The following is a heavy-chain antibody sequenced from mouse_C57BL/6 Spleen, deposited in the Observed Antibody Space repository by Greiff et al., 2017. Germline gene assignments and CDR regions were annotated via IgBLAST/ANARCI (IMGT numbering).Heavy chain of an antibody. J-gene: IGHJ2*01. Sequence: LEESGAELVRPGASVTLSCKASGYTFTDYEMHWVKQTPVHGLEWIGAIAPETGGTAYNQKFKGKAILTADKSSSTAYMELRSLTSEDSAVYYCTRSYYGSSPFDYWGQGTTLTVSS. CDR2: IAPETGGT. CDR3: TRSYYGSSPFDY. V-gene: IGHV1-15*01. D-gene: IGHD1-1*01. CDR1: GYTFTDYE.